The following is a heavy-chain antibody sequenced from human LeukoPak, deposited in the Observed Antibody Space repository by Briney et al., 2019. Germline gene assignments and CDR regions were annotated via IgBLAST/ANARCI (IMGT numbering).Heavy chain of an antibody. Sequence: KTSETLSLTCAVYGESLNYYYWSWIRQSPGKGLEWIGDIFDGKTINYNPPLKSRVTISAATSSQQFSLNLKSVAAADTAVYFCASGAWAARLNSWAQGALVIVSS. CDR3: ASGAWAARLNS. CDR2: IFDGKTI. CDR1: GESLNYYY. V-gene: IGHV4-34*12. J-gene: IGHJ1*01. D-gene: IGHD4-23*01.